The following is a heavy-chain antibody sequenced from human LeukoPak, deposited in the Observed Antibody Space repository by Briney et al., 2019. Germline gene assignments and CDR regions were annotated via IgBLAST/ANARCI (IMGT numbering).Heavy chain of an antibody. D-gene: IGHD2-21*02. Sequence: GGSLRLSCAASGFTFSDYYITWIRQAPGKGLEWISYISSSGNTINYADSVKGRFTVSRDNAKNSLYLQMSSLRAEDTAVYYCAGPSVVTASYYYGMDVWGQGTTVTVSS. CDR2: ISSSGNTI. V-gene: IGHV3-11*01. CDR3: AGPSVVTASYYYGMDV. CDR1: GFTFSDYY. J-gene: IGHJ6*02.